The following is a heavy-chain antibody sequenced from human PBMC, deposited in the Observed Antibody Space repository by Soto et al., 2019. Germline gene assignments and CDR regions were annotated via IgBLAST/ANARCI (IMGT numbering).Heavy chain of an antibody. V-gene: IGHV1-69*13. D-gene: IGHD2-15*01. J-gene: IGHJ6*02. Sequence: SVKVSCKASGGTFSSYAISWVRQAPGQGLEWMGGIIPIFGTANYAQKFQGRVTITADESTSTAYMELSSLRSEDTAVYYCARDPRYCSGGSCSKYYYYYGMDVWGQGTTVTVTS. CDR2: IIPIFGTA. CDR3: ARDPRYCSGGSCSKYYYYYGMDV. CDR1: GGTFSSYA.